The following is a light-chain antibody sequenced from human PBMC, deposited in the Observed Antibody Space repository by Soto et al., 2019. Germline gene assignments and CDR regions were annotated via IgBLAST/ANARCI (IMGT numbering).Light chain of an antibody. CDR3: QQDEVDPKA. Sequence: DVQMTQSPSTLAASVGDRVTITCRASENIKNWLAWYQQTPGKPPKVLTSDHSRSETGVPSRFSVSRYGTDFSVTVPGLQTDDFGTYHCQQDEVDPKAFGQGTQV. CDR1: ENIKNW. J-gene: IGKJ1*01. CDR2: DHS. V-gene: IGKV1-5*01.